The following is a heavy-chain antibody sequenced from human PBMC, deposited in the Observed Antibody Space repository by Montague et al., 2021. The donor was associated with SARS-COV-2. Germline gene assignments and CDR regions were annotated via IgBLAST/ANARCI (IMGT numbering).Heavy chain of an antibody. Sequence: SVKVSCKVSGYTLTELSMHWVRQAPGKGLEWMGGFDPEDGETIYAQKFQGRVTMTEDTSTDTAYMELSSLRSEDTAVYYCATDFAIFGVVRFDYWGQGTLVTVSS. CDR2: FDPEDGET. CDR1: GYTLTELS. CDR3: ATDFAIFGVVRFDY. D-gene: IGHD3-3*01. V-gene: IGHV1-24*01. J-gene: IGHJ4*02.